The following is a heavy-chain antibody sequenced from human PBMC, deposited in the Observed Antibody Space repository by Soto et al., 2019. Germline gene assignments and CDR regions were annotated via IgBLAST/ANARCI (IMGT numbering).Heavy chain of an antibody. CDR3: AKASTGYSYAH. J-gene: IGHJ4*02. CDR2: ISGSGGST. D-gene: IGHD5-18*01. V-gene: IGHV3-23*01. Sequence: GSLRLSCAASGFTFSSYAMSWVRQAPGKGLEWVSAISGSGGSTYYADSVKGRFTVSRDNSKNTLYLQMNSLRAEDTAVYYCAKASTGYSYAHWGQGTLVTVSS. CDR1: GFTFSSYA.